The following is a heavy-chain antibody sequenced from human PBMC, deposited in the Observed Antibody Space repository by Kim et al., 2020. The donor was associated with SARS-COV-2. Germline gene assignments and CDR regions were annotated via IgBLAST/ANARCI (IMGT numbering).Heavy chain of an antibody. D-gene: IGHD6-6*01. CDR3: ARVSIVDPNYIDY. J-gene: IGHJ4*02. Sequence: GGSLRLSCAASGFTFSSNGMHWVRQAPGKGLEWVASIWHDGSNKDYVDSVKGRFTISRDNAKDTLYLQMNSLRDEDTAVYYCARVSIVDPNYIDYWGQGTLVTVSS. CDR2: IWHDGSNK. V-gene: IGHV3-33*08. CDR1: GFTFSSNG.